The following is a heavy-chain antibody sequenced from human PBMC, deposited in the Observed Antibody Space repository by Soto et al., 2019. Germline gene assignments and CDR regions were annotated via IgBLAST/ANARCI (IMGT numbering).Heavy chain of an antibody. D-gene: IGHD6-13*01. V-gene: IGHV3-21*01. J-gene: IGHJ4*02. CDR3: ARDDGSWSIPSGY. CDR1: GFTFSSYS. CDR2: ISSSSSYI. Sequence: GGSLRLSCAASGFTFSSYSMNWVRQAPGKGLEWVSSISSSSSYIYYADSVKGRFTISRDNAKNSLYLQMNSLRAEDTAVYYCARDDGSWSIPSGYWGQGTLVTAPQ.